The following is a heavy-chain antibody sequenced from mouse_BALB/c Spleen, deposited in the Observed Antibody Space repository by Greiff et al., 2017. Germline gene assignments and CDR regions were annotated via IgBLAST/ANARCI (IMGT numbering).Heavy chain of an antibody. CDR3: ASFDYDGAWFAY. V-gene: IGHV1-55*01. D-gene: IGHD2-4*01. CDR1: GYNFTSYW. Sequence: QVQLKQPGAELVKPGTSVKLSCKASGYNFTSYWINWVKLRPGQGLEWIGDIYPGSGSTNYNEKFKSKATLTVDTSSSTAYMQLSSLASEDSALYYCASFDYDGAWFAYWGQGTLVTVSA. J-gene: IGHJ3*01. CDR2: IYPGSGST.